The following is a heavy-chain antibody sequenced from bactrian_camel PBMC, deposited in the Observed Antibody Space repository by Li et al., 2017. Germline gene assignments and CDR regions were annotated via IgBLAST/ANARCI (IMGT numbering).Heavy chain of an antibody. Sequence: HVQLVESGGGSVQAGGSLKLSCVASGFTFSSCGMAWNRQAPGKERELVSTISKDGTTAYADSVKGRFTISRDNKNAVYLQMDSLKPEDTAEYYCGAVIACPQSWYAKWNPPFAYWGQGTQVTVS. CDR1: GFTFSSCG. CDR3: GAVIACPQSWYAKWNPPFAY. CDR2: ISKDGTT. J-gene: IGHJ6*01. V-gene: IGHV3S55*01. D-gene: IGHD1*01.